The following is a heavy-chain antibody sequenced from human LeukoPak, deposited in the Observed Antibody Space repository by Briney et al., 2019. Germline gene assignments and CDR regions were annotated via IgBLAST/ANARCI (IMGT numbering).Heavy chain of an antibody. D-gene: IGHD4-23*01. V-gene: IGHV3-33*01. CDR2: IWYDGSNK. CDR3: ARAVGNHFDY. J-gene: IGHJ4*02. CDR1: GFTFNTYG. Sequence: GGSLRLSCAASGFTFNTYGMHWVRQAPGRGLEWVAVIWYDGSNKYYADSVKGRFTISRDNAKNSLYLQMNSLRAEDTAVYYCARAVGNHFDYWGQGTLVTVSS.